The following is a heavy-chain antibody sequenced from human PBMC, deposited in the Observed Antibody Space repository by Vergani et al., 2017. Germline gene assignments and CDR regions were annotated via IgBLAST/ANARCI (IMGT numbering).Heavy chain of an antibody. V-gene: IGHV3-23*04. D-gene: IGHD3-22*01. CDR1: GFTFSSYA. CDR3: AKGSWYYYDSSGYYGR. CDR2: ISGSGGST. J-gene: IGHJ4*02. Sequence: EVQLVESGGGLVQPGGSLRLSCAASGFTFSSYAMSWVRQAPGKGLEWVSAISGSGGSTYYADSVKGRFTISRDNSKKTLYLQMNSLRAEDTAVYYCAKGSWYYYDSSGYYGRWGQGTLVTVSS.